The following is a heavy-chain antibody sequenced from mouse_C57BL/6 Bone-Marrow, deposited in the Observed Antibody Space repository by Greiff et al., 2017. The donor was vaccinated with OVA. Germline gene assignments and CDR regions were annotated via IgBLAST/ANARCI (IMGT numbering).Heavy chain of an antibody. D-gene: IGHD1-1*01. CDR2: IDPETGGT. J-gene: IGHJ2*01. Sequence: VQLQQSGAELVRPGASVTLSCKASGYTFTDYEMHWVKQTPVHGLEWIGAIDPETGGTAYNQKFKGKAILTADKSSSTAYMELRSLTSEDSAVDYCTRESGSSYEDWGQGTTLTVSS. V-gene: IGHV1-15*01. CDR3: TRESGSSYED. CDR1: GYTFTDYE.